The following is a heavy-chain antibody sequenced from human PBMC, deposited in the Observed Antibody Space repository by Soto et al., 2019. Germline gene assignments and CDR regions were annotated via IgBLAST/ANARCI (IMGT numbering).Heavy chain of an antibody. Sequence: EVQLVESGGASVQRGGSLRLSCAASGFSFGDYWMSWVRQAPGKGLEWVAHMKKDGSEKYYVDPVKGRFTVSRDNSRNALYLQMNSLRAEDTAVYYCAKLGSGYYTGLYFDYWGQGTLVTVSS. D-gene: IGHD3-3*01. CDR2: MKKDGSEK. J-gene: IGHJ4*02. CDR3: AKLGSGYYTGLYFDY. CDR1: GFSFGDYW. V-gene: IGHV3-7*03.